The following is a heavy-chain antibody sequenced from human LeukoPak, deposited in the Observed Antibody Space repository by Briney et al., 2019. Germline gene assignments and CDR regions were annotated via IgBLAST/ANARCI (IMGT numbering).Heavy chain of an antibody. CDR1: VFTLDDYG. J-gene: IGHJ4*02. V-gene: IGHV3-66*01. CDR2: IYSGGST. Sequence: GWSLRLSCVASVFTLDDYGMSWVGQAPGKGLEWVGVIYSGGSTYYADAVKGRLPITRDKSKNTLYLQMNTLRAEDTAVSYSARARRDCSGGSCYPPYFDYWGQGTLVTVSS. CDR3: ARARRDCSGGSCYPPYFDY. D-gene: IGHD2-15*01.